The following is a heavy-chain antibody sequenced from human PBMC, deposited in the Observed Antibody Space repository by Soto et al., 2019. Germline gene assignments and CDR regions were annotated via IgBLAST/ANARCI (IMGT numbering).Heavy chain of an antibody. J-gene: IGHJ4*02. Sequence: ASVKVSCKASGGTFSSYAISWVRQAPGQGLEWMGGIIPIFGTANYAQKFQGRVTITADESTSTAYMELSSLRSEDTAVYYCARELTMSRTFFDYWGQGTLVTVSS. CDR2: IIPIFGTA. CDR3: ARELTMSRTFFDY. CDR1: GGTFSSYA. V-gene: IGHV1-69*13. D-gene: IGHD3-10*02.